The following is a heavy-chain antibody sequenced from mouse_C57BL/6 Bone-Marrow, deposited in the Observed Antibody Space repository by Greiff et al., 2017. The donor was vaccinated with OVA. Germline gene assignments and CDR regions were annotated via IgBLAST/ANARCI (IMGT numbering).Heavy chain of an antibody. CDR3: ARCRHWYFDV. Sequence: VPLQPSVAELARPWASVPLSCTASGFSFPCSGLCWVLQSTGQVLAWIGEIYPRSGNTYYNEKFKGKATLTADKSSSTAYMELRSLTSEDSAVYFCARCRHWYFDVWGTGTTVTVSS. CDR1: GFSFPCSG. J-gene: IGHJ1*03. V-gene: IGHV1-81*01. CDR2: IYPRSGNT.